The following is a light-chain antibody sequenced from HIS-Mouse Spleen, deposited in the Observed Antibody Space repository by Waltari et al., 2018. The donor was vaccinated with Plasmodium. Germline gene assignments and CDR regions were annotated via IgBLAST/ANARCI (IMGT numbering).Light chain of an antibody. CDR1: QGISSY. V-gene: IGKV1-8*01. CDR2: AAS. J-gene: IGKJ4*01. Sequence: AIRMTQSPSSFSASTGDRVTIPCRASQGISSYLAWYQQKPWKAPKLLIYAASTLQSGVPSRFSGSGSGTDFTLTISCLQSEDFATYYCQQYYSYPLTFGGGTKVEIK. CDR3: QQYYSYPLT.